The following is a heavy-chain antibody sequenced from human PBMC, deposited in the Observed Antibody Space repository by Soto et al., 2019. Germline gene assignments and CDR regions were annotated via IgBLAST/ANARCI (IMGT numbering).Heavy chain of an antibody. V-gene: IGHV4-59*01. CDR2: IYYSGST. Sequence: PSETLSLTCTVSGGSISSYYWSWIRQPPGKGLEWIVYIYYSGSTNYNPSLKSRVTISVDTSKNQFSLKLSSVTAADTAVYYCATVRDYYYYGMDVWGQGTTVTVSS. CDR3: ATVRDYYYYGMDV. CDR1: GGSISSYY. J-gene: IGHJ6*01.